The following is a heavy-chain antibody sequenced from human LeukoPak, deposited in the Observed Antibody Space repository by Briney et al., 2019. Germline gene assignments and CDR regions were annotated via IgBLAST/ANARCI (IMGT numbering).Heavy chain of an antibody. V-gene: IGHV1-8*01. D-gene: IGHD3-10*01. Sequence: ASLKVSCKASGYSFSNFDINWVRQAAGQGPEWMGRLDPHSGDTDYVQKFQGRVIMTKNTSINTAYLELRSLTSEDTAVYYCARSRRGYYMDVWGRGTTVTVPS. CDR1: GYSFSNFD. J-gene: IGHJ6*03. CDR3: ARSRRGYYMDV. CDR2: LDPHSGDT.